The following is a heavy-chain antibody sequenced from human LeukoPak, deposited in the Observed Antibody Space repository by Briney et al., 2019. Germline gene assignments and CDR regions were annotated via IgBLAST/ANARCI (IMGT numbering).Heavy chain of an antibody. Sequence: SETLSLTCTVSGRSLSSYYWRWLRQPAGKGLEWIGRIYTSGSTNYNPSLKSRATMSVDTSKNQCSLKLSSVTAADTAVYYCARDPTEVHYDFWSGYYTGHDAFDIWGQGTMVTVSS. V-gene: IGHV4-4*07. D-gene: IGHD3-3*01. CDR2: IYTSGST. CDR3: ARDPTEVHYDFWSGYYTGHDAFDI. J-gene: IGHJ3*02. CDR1: GRSLSSYY.